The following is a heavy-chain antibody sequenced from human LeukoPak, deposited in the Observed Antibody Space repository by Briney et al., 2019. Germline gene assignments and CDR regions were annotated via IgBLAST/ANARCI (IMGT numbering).Heavy chain of an antibody. D-gene: IGHD3-3*01. Sequence: SETLSLTCTVSGGSISSYYWSWIRQPPGKGLEWIGYIYYSGSTNYNPSLKSRVTISVDTSKNQFSLKLSSVTAADTAVYYCARLPPPDLEWLSYYYYMDVWGKGTTVTVSS. CDR3: ARLPPPDLEWLSYYYYMDV. CDR2: IYYSGST. V-gene: IGHV4-59*01. CDR1: GGSISSYY. J-gene: IGHJ6*03.